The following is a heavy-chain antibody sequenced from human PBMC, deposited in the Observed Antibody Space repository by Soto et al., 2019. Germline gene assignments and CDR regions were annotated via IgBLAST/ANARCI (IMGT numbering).Heavy chain of an antibody. Sequence: QVQLVESGGGVVQPGRSLRLSCAASGFTFSSYAMHWVRQAPGKGLAWGAVISYDGRNKYYADSVKGRFTISRDNSKNTLYLQMNSLRAEDTAVYYCARDTISGAYGDYVGYFDDWGQGTLVTVSS. CDR3: ARDTISGAYGDYVGYFDD. CDR2: ISYDGRNK. CDR1: GFTFSSYA. D-gene: IGHD4-17*01. V-gene: IGHV3-30-3*01. J-gene: IGHJ4*02.